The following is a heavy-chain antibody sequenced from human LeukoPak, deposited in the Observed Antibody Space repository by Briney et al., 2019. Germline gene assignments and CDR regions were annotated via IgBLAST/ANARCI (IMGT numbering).Heavy chain of an antibody. J-gene: IGHJ6*03. D-gene: IGHD2-21*02. V-gene: IGHV3-23*01. CDR3: AKDGAYCGGDCSYYYYYIDV. Sequence: GGSLRLSCAASGFTFSSYAVSWVRQAPGKGLEWVSDINGSGGSTYYADSVKGRFTISRDNSRNTLYLQMNSLRADDTAVYYCAKDGAYCGGDCSYYYYYIDVWGKGTTVTISS. CDR2: INGSGGST. CDR1: GFTFSSYA.